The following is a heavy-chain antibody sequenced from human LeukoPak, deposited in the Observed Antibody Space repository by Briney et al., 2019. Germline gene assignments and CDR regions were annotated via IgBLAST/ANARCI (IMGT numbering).Heavy chain of an antibody. CDR1: GDSVSSNSAA. CDR2: TYYRSKWYN. V-gene: IGHV6-1*01. CDR3: ARGRQQWLVEGVLEYYFDY. Sequence: SQTLSLTCAISGDSVSSNSAAWNWIRQSPSRGLEWLGRTYYRSKWYNDYAVSVKSRIIISPDTSKNQFSLQLNSVTPEDTAVYYCARGRQQWLVEGVLEYYFDYWGQGTLVTVSS. J-gene: IGHJ4*02. D-gene: IGHD6-19*01.